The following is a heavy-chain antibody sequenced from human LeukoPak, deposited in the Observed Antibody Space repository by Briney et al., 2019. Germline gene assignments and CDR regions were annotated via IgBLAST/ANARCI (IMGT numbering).Heavy chain of an antibody. V-gene: IGHV3-30-3*01. D-gene: IGHD6-19*01. Sequence: GGSLRLSCAAPGFTFSSYAMHWVRQAPGKGLEWVAVISYDGSNKYYADSVKGRFTISRDNSKNTLYLQMNSLRAEDTAVYYCARDKSQQWLDDFDYWGQGTLVTVSS. CDR3: ARDKSQQWLDDFDY. CDR2: ISYDGSNK. CDR1: GFTFSSYA. J-gene: IGHJ4*02.